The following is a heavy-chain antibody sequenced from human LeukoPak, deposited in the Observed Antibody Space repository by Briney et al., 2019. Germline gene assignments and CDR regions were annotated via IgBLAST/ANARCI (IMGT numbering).Heavy chain of an antibody. CDR2: INSDGSSI. CDR1: RFTFSSYW. CDR3: ARDLGGATGIDY. J-gene: IGHJ4*02. V-gene: IGHV3-74*01. D-gene: IGHD1-26*01. Sequence: GGSLRLSCAASRFTFSSYWMRWVRQGPGKGLVWVSRINSDGSSISYADSVKGRFTISRDNAKNTLYLQMNSLRAEDTAVYFCARDLGGATGIDYWGQGTLVTVSS.